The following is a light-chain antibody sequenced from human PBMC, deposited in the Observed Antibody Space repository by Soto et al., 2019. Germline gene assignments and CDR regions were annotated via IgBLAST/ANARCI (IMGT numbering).Light chain of an antibody. CDR1: RSDVGAYNF. Sequence: QSALTQPASVSGSPGQSITISCTGTRSDVGAYNFVSWYQHHPGRAPKLIIYEVTIRPSGVSNRFSGSKSGNTASLTISGLQAEDEADYYCSSYTTSTPYVFGSGTKLTVL. J-gene: IGLJ1*01. V-gene: IGLV2-14*01. CDR3: SSYTTSTPYV. CDR2: EVT.